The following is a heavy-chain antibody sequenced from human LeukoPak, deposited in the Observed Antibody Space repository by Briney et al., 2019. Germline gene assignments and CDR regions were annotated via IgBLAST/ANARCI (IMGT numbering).Heavy chain of an antibody. V-gene: IGHV1-46*01. Sequence: ASVKVSCKASGYTFTDYFIHWVRQAPGQGLEWMGIICPNGGTTNYAQKFQDRVTMTRDTSTSTVYMELSSLRSEDTAVYYCARGYCTNGVCRTFDIWGQGTLVTVSS. D-gene: IGHD2-8*01. CDR1: GYTFTDYF. CDR3: ARGYCTNGVCRTFDI. CDR2: ICPNGGTT. J-gene: IGHJ4*02.